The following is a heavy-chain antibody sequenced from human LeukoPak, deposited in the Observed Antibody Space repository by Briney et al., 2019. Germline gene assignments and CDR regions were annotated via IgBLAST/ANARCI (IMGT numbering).Heavy chain of an antibody. D-gene: IGHD1-26*01. Sequence: GGSLRLSCVASGFTFTGHSMHWVRQAPGKGLEWVAVVADDEKTIFYADSLKGRFTVSRDNSKNTVYLQMNSLRDEDTAVYYCAREKQSGGTPFDYWGQGSLVPVSS. CDR1: GFTFTGHS. J-gene: IGHJ4*02. CDR2: VADDEKTI. V-gene: IGHV3-30*04. CDR3: AREKQSGGTPFDY.